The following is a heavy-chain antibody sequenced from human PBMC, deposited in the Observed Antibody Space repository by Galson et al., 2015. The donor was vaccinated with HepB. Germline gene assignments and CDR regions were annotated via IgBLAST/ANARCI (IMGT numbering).Heavy chain of an antibody. J-gene: IGHJ3*02. Sequence: TLSLTCAVYGGSFSGYYWSWIRQPPGKGLEWIGEINHSGSTNYNPPLKSRVTISVDTSKNQFSLKLSSVTAADTAVYYCARDGGVAAGSDAFDIWGQGTMVTVSS. CDR2: INHSGST. CDR3: ARDGGVAAGSDAFDI. CDR1: GGSFSGYY. V-gene: IGHV4-34*01. D-gene: IGHD6-13*01.